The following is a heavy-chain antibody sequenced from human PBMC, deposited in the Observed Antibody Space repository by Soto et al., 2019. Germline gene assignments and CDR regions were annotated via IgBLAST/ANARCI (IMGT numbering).Heavy chain of an antibody. J-gene: IGHJ6*02. CDR2: IYYSGST. Sequence: QLQLQESGPGLVKPSETLSLTCTVSGGSISSSSYYWGWIRQPPGKGLEWIGSIYYSGSTYYNPSLKSRVTISVDTSKNQFSLKLSSVTAADTAVYYCARGRSDYSSSRGYYGMDVWGQGTTVTVSS. CDR1: GGSISSSSYY. V-gene: IGHV4-39*01. CDR3: ARGRSDYSSSRGYYGMDV. D-gene: IGHD6-13*01.